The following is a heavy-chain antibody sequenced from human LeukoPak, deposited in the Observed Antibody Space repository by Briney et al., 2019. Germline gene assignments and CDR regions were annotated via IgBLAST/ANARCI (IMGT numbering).Heavy chain of an antibody. CDR1: GFTFVSYN. J-gene: IGHJ6*03. V-gene: IGHV3-48*01. D-gene: IGHD1-1*01. Sequence: GGSLRLSCAASGFTFVSYNMNWVRQAPGKGLEWVAYISSSSSLIYYAGSVKGRFTVSRDSAKRSLYLRMNSLRAEDTAVYYCARDGNRDGDMDVWGKGTTVTVSS. CDR3: ARDGNRDGDMDV. CDR2: ISSSSSLI.